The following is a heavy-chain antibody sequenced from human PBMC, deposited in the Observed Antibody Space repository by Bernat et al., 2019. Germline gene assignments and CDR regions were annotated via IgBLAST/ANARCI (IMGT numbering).Heavy chain of an antibody. D-gene: IGHD5-18*01. CDR2: IWYDGSNK. Sequence: QVQLVESGGGVVQPGRSLRLSCAASGFTFSSYGMHWVRQAPGKGLEWVADIWYDGSNKYYADSVKGRFTISRDNSKNTLYLQMNSLRAEDTAVYYFAREESGYRYGYGYWGQGTLVTVSS. V-gene: IGHV3-33*01. CDR3: AREESGYRYGYGY. J-gene: IGHJ4*02. CDR1: GFTFSSYG.